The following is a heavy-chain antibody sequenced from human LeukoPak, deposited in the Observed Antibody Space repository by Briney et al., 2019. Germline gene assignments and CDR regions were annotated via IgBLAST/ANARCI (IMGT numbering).Heavy chain of an antibody. CDR1: GFTVSSNY. CDR3: ARDNYYYYMDV. CDR2: IYSGGST. Sequence: GGSLRLSCAASGFTVSSNYTSWVRQAPGKGLEWVSVIYSGGSTHYADSVKGRFTISRDNSKNTLYLQMNSLRAEDTAVYYCARDNYYYYMDVWGKGTTVTISS. V-gene: IGHV3-66*01. J-gene: IGHJ6*03.